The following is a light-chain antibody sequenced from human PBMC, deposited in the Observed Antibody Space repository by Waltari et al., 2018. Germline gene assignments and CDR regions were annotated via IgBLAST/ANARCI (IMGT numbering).Light chain of an antibody. J-gene: IGLJ2*01. CDR3: QSFDTSLSGGVV. CDR2: GNN. V-gene: IGLV1-40*01. Sequence: QSVLTHPPSVSGAPGQRVTLPCTGSSTNIAAGHDVHWYQDSPGAAAKLPIYGNNNRPAGVPDRFSGSKSGTSASLAITGLQAEDEAHYYCQSFDTSLSGGVVFGGGTKVTVL. CDR1: STNIAAGHD.